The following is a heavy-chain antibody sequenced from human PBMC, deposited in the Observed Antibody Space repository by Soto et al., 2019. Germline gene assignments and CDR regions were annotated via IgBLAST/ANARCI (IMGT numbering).Heavy chain of an antibody. CDR2: IEPKGGGT. J-gene: IGHJ4*02. V-gene: IGHV1-2*02. CDR1: GPTFIAYY. Sequence: QLVQSGAEVKKPGASVRVSCKPSGPTFIAYYIHWVRQAPGQGLEWMGWIEPKGGGTTYEQKLLGRVTMTRDTSINKAYMDLNRLTSDDKAVYYCVRLSVDAPERGQGTLITVSS. CDR3: VRLSVDAPE. D-gene: IGHD5-12*01.